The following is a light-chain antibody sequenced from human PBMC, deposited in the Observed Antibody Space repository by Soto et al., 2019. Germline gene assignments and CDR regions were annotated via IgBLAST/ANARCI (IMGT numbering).Light chain of an antibody. CDR3: QQYGSSPLFT. CDR1: QSVSSSY. V-gene: IGKV3-20*01. J-gene: IGKJ3*01. CDR2: GAS. Sequence: EIVLTQSPGTLSLSPGERATLSCRASQSVSSSYLAWYQQKPGQAPRLLIYGASGRATGIPDRFSGSGSGTDFTLTISRLEPEDFAVPYCQQYGSSPLFTFGPGTKVDIK.